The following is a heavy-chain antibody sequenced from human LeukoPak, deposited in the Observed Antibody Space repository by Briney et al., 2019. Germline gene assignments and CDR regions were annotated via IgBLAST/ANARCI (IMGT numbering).Heavy chain of an antibody. V-gene: IGHV3-49*04. Sequence: PGGSLRLSCTASGFTFGDYAMSWVRQAPGKGLEWVGFIRSKAYGGTTEYAASVKGRFTISRDDSKSIAYLQMNSLKTEDTAVYYCTRASYYFDYWGQGTLVTVSS. CDR2: IRSKAYGGTT. CDR3: TRASYYFDY. CDR1: GFTFGDYA. J-gene: IGHJ4*02.